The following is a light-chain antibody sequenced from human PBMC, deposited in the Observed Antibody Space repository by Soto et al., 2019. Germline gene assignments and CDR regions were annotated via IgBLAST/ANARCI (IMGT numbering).Light chain of an antibody. V-gene: IGKV2-30*01. J-gene: IGKJ2*01. CDR3: MHGVRWPFT. Sequence: DVVMTQSPLSLPVTLGQPASISCRSSQSLVYSDGNTYLSWFHQRPGQSPRRLIYKVSNRDSGVPDRYSGSGSGTDFTLKISRVEAEDVGVYYCMHGVRWPFTFGQGTKLEIK. CDR2: KVS. CDR1: QSLVYSDGNTY.